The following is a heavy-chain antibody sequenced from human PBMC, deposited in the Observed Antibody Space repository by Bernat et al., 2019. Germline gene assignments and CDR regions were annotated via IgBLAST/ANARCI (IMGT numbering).Heavy chain of an antibody. V-gene: IGHV3-7*03. CDR2: INQDGSEK. D-gene: IGHD1-26*01. Sequence: EVQLVESGGGLVQPGGSLRLSCAASGFSFSHYWMSWVRQAPGKGLEWVAHINQDGSEKYYLDSVKGRFTISRDNSKNSLYLQMNSLRTEDTALYYCAKVGASLDLLQKDYYYGMDVWGQGTTVTVSS. J-gene: IGHJ6*02. CDR3: AKVGASLDLLQKDYYYGMDV. CDR1: GFSFSHYW.